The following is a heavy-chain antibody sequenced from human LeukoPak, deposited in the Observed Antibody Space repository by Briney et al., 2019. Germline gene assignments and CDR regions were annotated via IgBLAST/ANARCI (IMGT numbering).Heavy chain of an antibody. CDR3: AKEHPDGGYYPDY. Sequence: PGGSLRLSCAASGFTFSNYGMSWVRQAPGKGLEWLSVISGSGGSTYYADSVKGRFTISRDNSKNTLYLQMNSLRAEDTAVYYCAKEHPDGGYYPDYWGQGTLVTVSS. CDR2: ISGSGGST. J-gene: IGHJ4*02. V-gene: IGHV3-23*01. D-gene: IGHD3-22*01. CDR1: GFTFSNYG.